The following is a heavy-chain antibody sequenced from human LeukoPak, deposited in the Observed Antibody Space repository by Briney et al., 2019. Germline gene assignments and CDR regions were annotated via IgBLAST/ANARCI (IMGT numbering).Heavy chain of an antibody. V-gene: IGHV4-38-2*02. J-gene: IGHJ4*02. D-gene: IGHD3-16*01. CDR1: GYSISSGYY. Sequence: SETLSLTCTVSGYSISSGYYWGWIRQPPGKGLEWIGSIYHSGSTYYNPSLKSRVTISVDTSKKQFSLKLSSVTAADTAVHYCARGLEDMITFGGINTYDYWGQGTLVTVSS. CDR2: IYHSGST. CDR3: ARGLEDMITFGGINTYDY.